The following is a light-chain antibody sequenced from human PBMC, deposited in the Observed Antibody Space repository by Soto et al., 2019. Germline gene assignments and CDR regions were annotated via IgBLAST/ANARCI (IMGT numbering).Light chain of an antibody. J-gene: IGKJ3*01. V-gene: IGKV1-39*01. CDR3: QQSFNTPFT. Sequence: DIQMTQSPSSLSASVGDRVTVTCRASQGISSXLNWYQQKPGKAPKFLIHAASSLQTGVPSRFSGSGSGTDFTLTITSLQPEDFATYYCQQSFNTPFTFGPGTRVDI. CDR1: QGISSX. CDR2: AAS.